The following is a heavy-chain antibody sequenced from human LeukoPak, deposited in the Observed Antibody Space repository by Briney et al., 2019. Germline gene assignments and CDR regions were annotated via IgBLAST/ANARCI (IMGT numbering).Heavy chain of an antibody. V-gene: IGHV3-74*01. CDR1: GFTFSSYE. CDR3: ARGGRPPEALGDTFDI. D-gene: IGHD1-26*01. Sequence: HSGGSLRLSCAASGFTFSSYEMNWVRQGPGKGLVWVSRIKSDGRSTNYADSVKGRFTISRDDAKNTLYLQMNSLRAEDTAVYYCARGGRPPEALGDTFDIWGQGTLVTVSS. J-gene: IGHJ3*02. CDR2: IKSDGRST.